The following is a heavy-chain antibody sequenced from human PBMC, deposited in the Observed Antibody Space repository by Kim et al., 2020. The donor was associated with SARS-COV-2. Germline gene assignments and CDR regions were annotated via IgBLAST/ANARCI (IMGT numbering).Heavy chain of an antibody. J-gene: IGHJ5*02. CDR3: ARHHLFHRLVYYGSGSYARESNWFDP. D-gene: IGHD3-10*01. CDR2: IYYSGST. CDR1: GGSISSSSYY. V-gene: IGHV4-39*01. Sequence: SETLSLTCTVSGGSISSSSYYWGWIRQPPGKGLEWIGSIYYSGSTYYNPSLKSRVTISVDTSKNQFSLKLSSVTAADTAVYYCARHHLFHRLVYYGSGSYARESNWFDPWGQGTLVTVSS.